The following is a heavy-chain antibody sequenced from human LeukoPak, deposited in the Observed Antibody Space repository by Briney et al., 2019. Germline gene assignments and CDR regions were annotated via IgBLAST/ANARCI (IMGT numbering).Heavy chain of an antibody. J-gene: IGHJ4*02. D-gene: IGHD3-22*01. Sequence: SETLSLTCAVYGGSFSGYYWSWIRQPPGKGLEWIGEIYHSGSTNYNPSLKSRVTVSVDTSKNQVSLILSSVTAADTAVYYCARHNYYDSSLFDYWGQGTLVTVSS. CDR3: ARHNYYDSSLFDY. CDR1: GGSFSGYY. CDR2: IYHSGST. V-gene: IGHV4-34*01.